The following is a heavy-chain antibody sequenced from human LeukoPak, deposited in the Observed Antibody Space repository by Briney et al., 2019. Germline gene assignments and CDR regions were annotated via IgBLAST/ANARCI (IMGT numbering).Heavy chain of an antibody. Sequence: EASVKVSCKASGGTFTSYAISWVRQAPGQGLEWMGRIIPIRTIANYAQKFQDRVTITADKSTSTVYIELSSLRSEDTAVYYCAREMVRGVIMDYWGQGTLVTVSS. D-gene: IGHD3-10*01. CDR2: IIPIRTIA. V-gene: IGHV1-69*04. CDR3: AREMVRGVIMDY. CDR1: GGTFTSYA. J-gene: IGHJ4*02.